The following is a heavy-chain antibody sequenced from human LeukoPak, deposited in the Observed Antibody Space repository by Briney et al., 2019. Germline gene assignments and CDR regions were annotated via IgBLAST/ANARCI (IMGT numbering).Heavy chain of an antibody. CDR3: VPTSCYACDY. Sequence: PGGSLRLSCATSGLTLSAYAMKWVRQAPNKAVEWVSGIGESGGNTYYADSVKGRFTISRDNSKNTLYLQMNSLRAEDTAVYYCVPTSCYACDYWGQGTLVTVSS. J-gene: IGHJ4*02. CDR1: GLTLSAYA. D-gene: IGHD2-2*01. CDR2: IGESGGNT. V-gene: IGHV3-23*01.